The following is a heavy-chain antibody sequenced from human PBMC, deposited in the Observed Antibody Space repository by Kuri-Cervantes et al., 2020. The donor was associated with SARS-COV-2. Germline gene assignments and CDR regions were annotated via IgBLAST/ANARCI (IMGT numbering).Heavy chain of an antibody. CDR2: MNPDTGNS. CDR1: GYTFSTYD. Sequence: ASVKVSCKASGYTFSTYDINWVRQASGQGLEWMGWMNPDTGNSGYAENFRGRVTMTRDTSISTAYMELSSLRSEDTAVYYCARDGTEVLQYQLPHYYYYYMDVWGKGTTVTVSS. V-gene: IGHV1-8*02. CDR3: ARDGTEVLQYQLPHYYYYYMDV. D-gene: IGHD2-2*01. J-gene: IGHJ6*03.